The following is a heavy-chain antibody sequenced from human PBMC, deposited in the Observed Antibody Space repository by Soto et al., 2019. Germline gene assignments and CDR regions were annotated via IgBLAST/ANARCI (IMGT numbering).Heavy chain of an antibody. CDR3: ARGQVVAAHH. CDR1: GGSISSGGYS. J-gene: IGHJ4*02. D-gene: IGHD2-15*01. CDR2: IYHSGST. V-gene: IGHV4-30-2*01. Sequence: QLQLQESGSGLVKPSQTLPLTCAVSGGSISSGGYSWSWIRQPPGKGLEWIGDIYHSGSTYYNPSHKSRVTISVDRSKDQFSLKLSSVTAADTAVHYCARGQVVAAHHWGQGTLVTVSS.